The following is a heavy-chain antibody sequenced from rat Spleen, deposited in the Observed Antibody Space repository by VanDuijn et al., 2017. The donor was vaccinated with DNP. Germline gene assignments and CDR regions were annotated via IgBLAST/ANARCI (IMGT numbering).Heavy chain of an antibody. Sequence: EVKLVESGGGLVQPGRSLKLSCAASGFNFNGYWMGWVRQAPGKGLEWIGDINKDSTTINYTPSLKDKFTISRDNAQNTLYLQMDKLGSEDSAIYYCAKGPNFGGWSDFFDYWGQGVMVTVSS. D-gene: IGHD1-11*01. CDR2: INKDSTTI. V-gene: IGHV4-2*01. CDR3: AKGPNFGGWSDFFDY. CDR1: GFNFNGYW. J-gene: IGHJ2*01.